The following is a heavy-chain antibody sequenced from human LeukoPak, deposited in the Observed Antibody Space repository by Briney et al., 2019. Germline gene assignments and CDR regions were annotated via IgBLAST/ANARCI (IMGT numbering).Heavy chain of an antibody. CDR1: GFTVSSNY. CDR2: IYSGGST. V-gene: IGHV3-66*01. J-gene: IGHJ4*02. Sequence: GGSLRLSCAASGFTVSSNYMSWVRQAPGKGLEWVSVIYSGGSTYYADSVKGRFTISRDNSKNTLYLQMNSLRAEDTAVYYCARTMGELLIYYFDYWGQGTLVTVSS. CDR3: ARTMGELLIYYFDY. D-gene: IGHD1-26*01.